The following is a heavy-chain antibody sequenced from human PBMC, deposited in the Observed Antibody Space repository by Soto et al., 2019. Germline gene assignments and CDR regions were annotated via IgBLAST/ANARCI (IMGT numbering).Heavy chain of an antibody. D-gene: IGHD6-19*01. CDR3: ARPIPTGYSSDPYYFDY. CDR1: GGSISSYY. Sequence: PSETLSLTCTVSGGSISSYYWSWIRQPPGKGLEWIGYIYYSGSTYYNPSLKSRVTISVDTSKNQFSLKLSSVTAADTAVYYCARPIPTGYSSDPYYFDYWGRGTLVTVSS. J-gene: IGHJ4*02. V-gene: IGHV4-59*08. CDR2: IYYSGST.